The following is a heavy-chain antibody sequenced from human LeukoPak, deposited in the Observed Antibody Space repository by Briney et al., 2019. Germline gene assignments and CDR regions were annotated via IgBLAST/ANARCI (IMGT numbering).Heavy chain of an antibody. V-gene: IGHV4-34*01. J-gene: IGHJ6*03. Sequence: SETLSLTCAVYGGSFSGYYWSWIRQPPGKGLGWIGEINHSGSTNYNPSLKSRVTISVDTSKNQFSLKLSSVTAADTAVYYCARGLIGGSLYYYYYYYMDVWGKGTTVTVSS. CDR2: INHSGST. CDR3: ARGLIGGSLYYYYYYYMDV. D-gene: IGHD3-16*01. CDR1: GGSFSGYY.